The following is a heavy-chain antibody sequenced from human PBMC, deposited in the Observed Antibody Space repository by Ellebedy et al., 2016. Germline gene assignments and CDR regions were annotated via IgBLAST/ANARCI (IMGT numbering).Heavy chain of an antibody. CDR2: IHHDGRT. D-gene: IGHD3-16*02. CDR3: ATSLTYLAEGLY. V-gene: IGHV4-39*01. J-gene: IGHJ4*02. Sequence: SETLSLTCTVSGDSITNHYYYWGWVRQPPGKGLEWIGSIHHDGRTYYNPSLKSRVTFSVDASKNQYSLRLRSVTAADTAVYYCATSLTYLAEGLYWGQGILVTVSS. CDR1: GDSITNHYYY.